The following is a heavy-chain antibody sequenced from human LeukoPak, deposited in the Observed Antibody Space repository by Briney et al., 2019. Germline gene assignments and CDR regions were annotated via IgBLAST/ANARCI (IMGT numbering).Heavy chain of an antibody. CDR1: GASISSYY. CDR2: IYDSGTT. V-gene: IGHV4-59*08. Sequence: SETLSLTCTVSGASISSYYWSWIRQPPGKGLEWIGCIYDSGTTYYNPSLKSRVTTSMETSKSQLSLTLSSVPDADTAVFYCGRHFDGPHPEGNSRLKWFDPWGQGTLATVSS. D-gene: IGHD1-1*01. J-gene: IGHJ5*02. CDR3: GRHFDGPHPEGNSRLKWFDP.